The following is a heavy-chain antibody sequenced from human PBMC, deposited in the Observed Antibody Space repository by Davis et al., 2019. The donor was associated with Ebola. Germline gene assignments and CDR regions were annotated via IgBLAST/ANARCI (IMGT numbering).Heavy chain of an antibody. V-gene: IGHV1-2*02. J-gene: IGHJ6*02. Sequence: ASVKVSCKASGDTFSSFAVSWVRQAPGQGLEWMGGINPISGDTNYAEKFQGRVSMTRDTSSTTVYMELSRLRSDDTAVYHCARDLSYSYYYHYYGMDVWGQGTTVTVSS. CDR2: INPISGDT. CDR3: ARDLSYSYYYHYYGMDV. D-gene: IGHD3-10*01. CDR1: GDTFSSFA.